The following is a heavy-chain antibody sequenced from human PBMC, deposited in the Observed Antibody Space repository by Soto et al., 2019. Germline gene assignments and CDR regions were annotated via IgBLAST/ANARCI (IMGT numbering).Heavy chain of an antibody. CDR3: AKDRGIQMFLYVWDY. V-gene: IGHV1-69*01. D-gene: IGHD5-18*01. Sequence: QVQLVQSGAEVKKPGSSVKVSCKASGGTFNNYAISWVRQAPGQGREWVGGIIPIFGTTEYAQRFQGRVTITADESMSTCYMELASLRSDDTAVYFGAKDRGIQMFLYVWDYWGQGTLVTVSS. J-gene: IGHJ4*02. CDR1: GGTFNNYA. CDR2: IIPIFGTT.